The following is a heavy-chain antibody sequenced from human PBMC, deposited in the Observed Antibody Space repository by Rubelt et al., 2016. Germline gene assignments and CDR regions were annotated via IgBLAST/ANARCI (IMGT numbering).Heavy chain of an antibody. Sequence: EVQLLESGGGLVQPGGSLRLSCAASGFTFSSYAMSWVRQAPGKGLEWVSAIRCSGGSKNYADSVKGRYTISRDNSKNTLYRQMNSLRAEDTAVYYCAKGTGPRRGGTDYWGQGTLVTVSS. CDR3: AKGTGPRRGGTDY. D-gene: IGHD3/OR15-3a*01. V-gene: IGHV3-23*01. CDR2: IRCSGGSK. CDR1: GFTFSSYA. J-gene: IGHJ4*02.